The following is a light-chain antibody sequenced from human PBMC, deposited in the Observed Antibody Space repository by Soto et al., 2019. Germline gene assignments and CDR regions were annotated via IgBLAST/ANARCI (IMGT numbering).Light chain of an antibody. CDR2: DVT. V-gene: IGLV2-8*01. CDR3: SSYAGTKRV. CDR1: RSDVGGYNY. Sequence: QSVLTLPPSASGSPGQSVTIFCTGTRSDVGGYNYASWYQQQPGTAPKLMIYDVTKRPSGVPDRFSGSKSGNTASLTVSGLQADDDADYYCSSYAGTKRVFGTGTRSPS. J-gene: IGLJ1*01.